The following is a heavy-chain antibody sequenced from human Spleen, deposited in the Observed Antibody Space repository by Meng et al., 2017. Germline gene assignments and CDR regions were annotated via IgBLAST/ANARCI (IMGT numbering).Heavy chain of an antibody. Sequence: VQWVWLGGGWVQPGGSLRLPCAASGFYFNNAGMSWVRQAPGKGLEWVGRIKSNTDGGTAEYAAPVTGRFTISRDDSKSTLYLQMDSLQTEDTAMYYCTTDASWGQGTLVTVSS. J-gene: IGHJ5*02. CDR3: TTDAS. CDR2: IKSNTDGGTA. CDR1: GFYFNNAG. V-gene: IGHV3-15*01.